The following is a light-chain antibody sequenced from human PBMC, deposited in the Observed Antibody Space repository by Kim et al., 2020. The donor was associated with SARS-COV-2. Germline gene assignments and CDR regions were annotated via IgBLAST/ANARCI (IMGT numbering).Light chain of an antibody. CDR3: TSYRSSTTPYV. V-gene: IGLV2-14*03. Sequence: QSALTQPASVSGAPGQSITISCTGTSNDIGGYNYVSWYQQYPGKAPKLMIYDVSYRSSGVSNRFSGSKSGNTASLTISGLQAEDEADYYCTSYRSSTTPYVFGTGTKVTVL. CDR2: DVS. CDR1: SNDIGGYNY. J-gene: IGLJ1*01.